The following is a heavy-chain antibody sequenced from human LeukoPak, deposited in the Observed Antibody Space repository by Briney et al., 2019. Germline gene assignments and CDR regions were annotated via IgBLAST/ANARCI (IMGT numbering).Heavy chain of an antibody. CDR1: GYTFSGFY. CDR2: IIPIFGTA. V-gene: IGHV1-69*06. CDR3: ARGVVIAPQTFDY. J-gene: IGHJ4*02. D-gene: IGHD2-21*01. Sequence: GASVKVSCKASGYTFSGFYIHWVRQAPGQGLEWMGGIIPIFGTANYAQKFQGRVTITADKSTSTAYMELSSLRSEDTAVYYCARGVVIAPQTFDYWGQGTLVTVSS.